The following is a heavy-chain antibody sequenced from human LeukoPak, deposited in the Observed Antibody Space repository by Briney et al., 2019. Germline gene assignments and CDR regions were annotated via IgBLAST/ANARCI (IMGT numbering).Heavy chain of an antibody. CDR3: ARVYGYCSGGSCDY. CDR2: INPNSGGT. J-gene: IGHJ4*02. Sequence: ASVKVSCKASGYTFTGYYMHWVRQAPGQGLEWMGWINPNSGGTNYAQKFQGRVTVTRDTSISTAYMELSRLRSDDTAVYYCARVYGYCSGGSCDYWGQGTLVTVSS. CDR1: GYTFTGYY. V-gene: IGHV1-2*02. D-gene: IGHD2-15*01.